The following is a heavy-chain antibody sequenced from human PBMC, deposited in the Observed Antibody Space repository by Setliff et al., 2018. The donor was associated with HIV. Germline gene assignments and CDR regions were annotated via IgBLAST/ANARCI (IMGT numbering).Heavy chain of an antibody. J-gene: IGHJ4*02. CDR3: ARVSYTGSSYIDY. CDR2: ISYRGEN. D-gene: IGHD6-6*01. V-gene: IGHV4-39*01. CDR1: GGSIYSRGFF. Sequence: PSETLSLTCTVSGGSIYSRGFFWGWVRQPPGKGLEWIGSISYRGENHYNPSFMSRVAISADTSKNQFSLQLSSVTAADTAVYYCARVSYTGSSYIDYWGQGTLVTVSS.